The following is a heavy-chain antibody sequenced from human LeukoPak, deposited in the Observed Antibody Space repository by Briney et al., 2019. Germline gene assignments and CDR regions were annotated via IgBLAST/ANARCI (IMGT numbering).Heavy chain of an antibody. CDR1: GGSISSGGYY. CDR2: IYHSGST. V-gene: IGHV4-30-2*01. D-gene: IGHD3-3*01. J-gene: IGHJ3*02. Sequence: PSETLSLTCTVSGGSISSGGYYWSWIRQPPGKGLEWIGYIYHSGSTYYNPSLKSRVTISVDRSKNQFSLKLSSVTAADTAVYYCARDLRVFGVVGYAFDIWGQGTMVTVSS. CDR3: ARDLRVFGVVGYAFDI.